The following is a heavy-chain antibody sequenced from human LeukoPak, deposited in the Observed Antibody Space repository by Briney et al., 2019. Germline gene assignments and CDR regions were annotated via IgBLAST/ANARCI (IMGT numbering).Heavy chain of an antibody. D-gene: IGHD2-15*01. CDR2: INPDGTEK. CDR1: GFSFSNSW. CDR3: AKNGDRGAYCSGGSCYPYYYYYMDV. J-gene: IGHJ6*03. Sequence: GGSLRLSCEASGFSFSNSWMSWVRQAPGKGLEWVANINPDGTEKYFVDSVKGRTTISRDNAKNSLYLQMHSLRAEDTAIYYCAKNGDRGAYCSGGSCYPYYYYYMDVWGKGTTVTISS. V-gene: IGHV3-7*03.